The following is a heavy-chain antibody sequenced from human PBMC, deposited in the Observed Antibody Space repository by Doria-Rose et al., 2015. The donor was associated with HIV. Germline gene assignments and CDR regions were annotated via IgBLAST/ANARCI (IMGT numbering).Heavy chain of an antibody. J-gene: IGHJ4*02. Sequence: QVQLVQSGPVLVKPTETLTLTCTVSGVSLSSPGMGVSWIRQPPGKALEWLASIFSDDERSYKTSLKSRLTISRGTSKNQVVLTMTDMDPVDTATYYCARIKSSRWYHKYYFDFWGQGTLVIVSA. CDR1: GVSLSSPGMG. CDR2: IFSDDER. D-gene: IGHD6-13*01. V-gene: IGHV2-26*01. CDR3: ARIKSSRWYHKYYFDF.